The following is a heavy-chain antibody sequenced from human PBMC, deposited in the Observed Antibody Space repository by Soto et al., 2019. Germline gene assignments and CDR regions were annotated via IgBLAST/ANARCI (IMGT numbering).Heavy chain of an antibody. Sequence: SETLSLTCTVSGGSISSYYWSWIRQPPGKGLEWIGYIYYSGSTNYNPSLKSRVTISVDTSKNQFSLKLSSVTAADTAVYYCARDQSYPNSSPTYNWFDPWGQGTLVTVSS. CDR1: GGSISSYY. V-gene: IGHV4-59*01. CDR3: ARDQSYPNSSPTYNWFDP. D-gene: IGHD6-6*01. J-gene: IGHJ5*02. CDR2: IYYSGST.